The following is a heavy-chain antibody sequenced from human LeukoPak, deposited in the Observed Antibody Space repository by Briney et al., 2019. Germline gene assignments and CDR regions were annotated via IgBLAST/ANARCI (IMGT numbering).Heavy chain of an antibody. J-gene: IGHJ4*02. V-gene: IGHV4-34*01. CDR2: INHSGST. CDR3: ARGLLGYSYGYPRFGGTETDYFDY. Sequence: PSETLSLTCAVYGGSFSGYYWSWIRQPPGKGLEWIGEINHSGSTNYNPSLKSRVTISVDTSKNQFSLKLSSVTAADTAVYYCARGLLGYSYGYPRFGGTETDYFDYWGQGTLATVSS. D-gene: IGHD5-18*01. CDR1: GGSFSGYY.